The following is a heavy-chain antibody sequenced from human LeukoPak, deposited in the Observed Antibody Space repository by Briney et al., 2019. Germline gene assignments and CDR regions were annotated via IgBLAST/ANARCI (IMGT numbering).Heavy chain of an antibody. J-gene: IGHJ4*02. D-gene: IGHD1-7*01. CDR1: GGTFSSYA. Sequence: GASVKVSCKASGGTFSSYAISWVRQAPGQGLEWMGGIIPIFATSNYAQKFQGRVTITTDESTSTAYLELSSLRSEDTALHYCASKVHGLRLELRALDSWGQGTLVTVSS. CDR3: ASKVHGLRLELRALDS. CDR2: IIPIFATS. V-gene: IGHV1-69*05.